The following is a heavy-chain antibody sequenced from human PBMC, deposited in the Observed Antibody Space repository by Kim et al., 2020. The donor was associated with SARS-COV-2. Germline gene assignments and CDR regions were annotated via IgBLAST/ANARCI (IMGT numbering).Heavy chain of an antibody. V-gene: IGHV3-30*18. CDR2: ISYDGSNK. Sequence: GGSLRLSCAASGFTFSSYGMHWVRQAPGKGLEWVAVISYDGSNKYYADSVKGRFTISRDNSKNTLYLQMNSLRAEDTAVYYCAKDKRLRLRLGELSSFD. J-gene: IGHJ4*01. CDR1: GFTFSSYG. CDR3: AKDKRLRLRLGELSSFD. D-gene: IGHD3-16*02.